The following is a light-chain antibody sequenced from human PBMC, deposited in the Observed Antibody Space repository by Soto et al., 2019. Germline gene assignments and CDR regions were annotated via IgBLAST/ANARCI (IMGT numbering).Light chain of an antibody. J-gene: IGLJ2*01. CDR1: ISDVGRYNL. V-gene: IGLV2-23*01. Sequence: QSALTQPASVSGSPGQSITISCTGTISDVGRYNLVSWYQQHPDKAPKLIIYEDIERPSGVSHRSGSTSGNTASLTISGLQTEDEAKYFCCSYAGGASVVFGGGTKVTVL. CDR2: EDI. CDR3: CSYAGGASVV.